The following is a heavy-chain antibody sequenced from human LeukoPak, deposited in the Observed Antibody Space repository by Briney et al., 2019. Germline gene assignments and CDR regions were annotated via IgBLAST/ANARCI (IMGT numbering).Heavy chain of an antibody. J-gene: IGHJ4*02. CDR3: VRDNPRCCGVIPANIDDY. Sequence: GGSLRLSCVASGFGFSRDSMNWVRQAPGKGLEWISYISYDSMIKYYADSVRGRFTISRDSAKDSLYLQMHSLRAEDTAVYYCVRDNPRCCGVIPANIDDYWGQGTRVTVSS. CDR2: ISYDSMIK. D-gene: IGHD2-15*01. V-gene: IGHV3-48*01. CDR1: GFGFSRDS.